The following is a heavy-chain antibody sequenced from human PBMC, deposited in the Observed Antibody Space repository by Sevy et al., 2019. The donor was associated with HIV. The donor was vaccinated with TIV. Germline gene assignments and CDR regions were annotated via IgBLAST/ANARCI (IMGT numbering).Heavy chain of an antibody. Sequence: GGSLRLSCAASGITLTPYWMHWVRQVPGKGLVWVSRINSDGSSTSYAESVKGRFTIPRDNGKNTLYLQMKSLRVEDTAVYFCSRGLYYYDMRGHQEPGDYWGQGVLVTVSS. CDR3: SRGLYYYDMRGHQEPGDY. D-gene: IGHD3-22*01. CDR2: INSDGSST. J-gene: IGHJ4*02. CDR1: GITLTPYW. V-gene: IGHV3-74*01.